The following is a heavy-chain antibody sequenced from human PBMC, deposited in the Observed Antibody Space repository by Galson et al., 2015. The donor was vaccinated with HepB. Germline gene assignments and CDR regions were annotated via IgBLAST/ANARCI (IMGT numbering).Heavy chain of an antibody. CDR3: ASSGLRDGYTGDY. D-gene: IGHD5-24*01. Sequence: SVKVSCKASGGTFSSYAISWVRQAPGQGLEWMGGIIPIFGTANYAQKFQGRVTITAVKSTSTAYMELSSLRSEDTAVYYCASSGLRDGYTGDYWGQGTLVTVSS. J-gene: IGHJ4*02. CDR1: GGTFSSYA. CDR2: IIPIFGTA. V-gene: IGHV1-69*06.